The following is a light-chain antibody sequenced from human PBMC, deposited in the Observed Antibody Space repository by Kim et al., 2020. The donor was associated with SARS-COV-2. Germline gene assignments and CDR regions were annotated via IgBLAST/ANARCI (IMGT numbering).Light chain of an antibody. V-gene: IGLV1-44*01. CDR3: GSWDDSLGGRV. Sequence: GQTVTVSCSGRRSNVGNNPVTWFQQVPGTAPKLLRSNDNQPPSGVPDRFSASKSGTSASLAISGIQSEDEAVYYCGSWDDSLGGRVFGGGTQLTV. CDR2: NDN. CDR1: RSNVGNNP. J-gene: IGLJ3*02.